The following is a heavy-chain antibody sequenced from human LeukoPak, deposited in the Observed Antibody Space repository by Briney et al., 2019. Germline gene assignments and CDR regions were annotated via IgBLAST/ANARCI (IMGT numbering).Heavy chain of an antibody. CDR3: AKSLDGSGSYYNGDY. CDR1: GFTFSSRA. CDR2: ISGSGDST. Sequence: GGSLRLSCAASGFTFSSRAMNWVRQAPGKGLEWVSTISGSGDSTYYADSVADRFIISRDNSMNTLYLQMNSLRAEDTALYFCAKSLDGSGSYYNGDYWGQGTLVTVSS. V-gene: IGHV3-23*01. D-gene: IGHD3-10*01. J-gene: IGHJ4*02.